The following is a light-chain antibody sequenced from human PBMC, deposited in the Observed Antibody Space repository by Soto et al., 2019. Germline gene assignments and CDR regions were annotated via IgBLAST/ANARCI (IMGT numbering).Light chain of an antibody. CDR3: QQYGSSGT. CDR2: VAS. Sequence: EIVLTQSPGTLSLSPGDRATLSCRASQSVSSSYLAWYQQKPGQAPRLLIYVASNRATGIPDRFSGSGSGTDFTLTISRLEPEDFAVYYCQQYGSSGTFGQGTKVDIK. CDR1: QSVSSSY. J-gene: IGKJ1*01. V-gene: IGKV3-20*01.